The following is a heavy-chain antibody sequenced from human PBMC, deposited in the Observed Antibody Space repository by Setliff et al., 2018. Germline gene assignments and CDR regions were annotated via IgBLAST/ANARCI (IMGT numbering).Heavy chain of an antibody. Sequence: KPSETLSLTCAVSGYSISSAYYWGWIRQPPGKGLEWIGSIHSGTTYYNPSLKSRVTMSIDTSKNQFSLKLNSVTAADMAVYYCAREQWLDPPGYYYMDVWAKGTTVTVSS. V-gene: IGHV4-38-2*02. D-gene: IGHD6-19*01. J-gene: IGHJ6*03. CDR1: GYSISSAYY. CDR2: IHSGTT. CDR3: AREQWLDPPGYYYMDV.